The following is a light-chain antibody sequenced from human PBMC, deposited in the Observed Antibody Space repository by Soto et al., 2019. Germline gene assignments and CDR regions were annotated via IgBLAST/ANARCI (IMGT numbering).Light chain of an antibody. Sequence: QSVLTQPPSASGTPGQRVSISCSGSSSNIGSNAVHWYQQFPGTAPRLLIYRDSQRPSGVPDRFSGSKSGTSASLVISWLQSEDEADYYCAAWNDSPYLWVFGGGTKLTVL. CDR3: AAWNDSPYLWV. CDR1: SSNIGSNA. J-gene: IGLJ3*02. CDR2: RDS. V-gene: IGLV1-44*01.